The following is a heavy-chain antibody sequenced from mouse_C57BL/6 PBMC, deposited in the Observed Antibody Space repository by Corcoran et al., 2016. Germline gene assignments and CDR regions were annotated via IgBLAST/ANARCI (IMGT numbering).Heavy chain of an antibody. D-gene: IGHD1-1*01. V-gene: IGHV1-81*01. CDR1: GYTFTSYG. Sequence: QVQLQQSGAELARPGASVKLSCKASGYTFTSYGISWVKQRTGQGLEWIGEIYPRSGNTYYNEKFKGKATLTADKSSSTAYMELRSLTSEDSAVYFCAREGDGSSSDWYFDVWGTGTTVTVSS. CDR3: AREGDGSSSDWYFDV. J-gene: IGHJ1*03. CDR2: IYPRSGNT.